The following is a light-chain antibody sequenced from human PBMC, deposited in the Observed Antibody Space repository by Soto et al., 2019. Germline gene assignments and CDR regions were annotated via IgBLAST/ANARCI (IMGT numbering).Light chain of an antibody. V-gene: IGKV3-20*01. CDR3: QKYGGSIT. Sequence: EIVLTQSPGTLSLSPGERATLSCRASQSVSGNYFAWYHQKPGQAPRLLIYGASNRVTGIPNRFSWSWSGTDFTLTMSRLDPEDFAVYYCQKYGGSITLGGGTKGEI. J-gene: IGKJ4*01. CDR1: QSVSGNY. CDR2: GAS.